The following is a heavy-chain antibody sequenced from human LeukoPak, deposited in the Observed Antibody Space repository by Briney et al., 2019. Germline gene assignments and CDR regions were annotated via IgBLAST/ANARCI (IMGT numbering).Heavy chain of an antibody. CDR3: ARGYSSSSGGFD. D-gene: IGHD6-6*01. CDR2: IYYSGST. V-gene: IGHV4-61*05. Sequence: SETLSLTCTVSGGSISSSSYYWGWIRQPPGMGLEWIGYIYYSGSTNYNPSLKSRVTISVDTSKNQFSLKLSSVTAADTAVYYCARGYSSSSGGFDWGQGTLVTVSS. J-gene: IGHJ4*02. CDR1: GGSISSSSYY.